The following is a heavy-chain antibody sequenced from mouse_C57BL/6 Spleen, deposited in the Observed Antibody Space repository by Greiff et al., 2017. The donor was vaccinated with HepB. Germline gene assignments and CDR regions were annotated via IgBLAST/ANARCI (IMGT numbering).Heavy chain of an antibody. CDR3: ARDYYGSSYWYFDV. Sequence: EVKLVESGGGLVQSGRSLRLSCATSGFTFSDFYMEWVRQAPGKGLEWIAASRNKANDYTTEYSASVKGRFIVSRDTSQSILYLQMNALRAEDTAIYYCARDYYGSSYWYFDVWGTETTVTVSS. CDR1: GFTFSDFY. J-gene: IGHJ1*03. V-gene: IGHV7-1*01. CDR2: SRNKANDYTT. D-gene: IGHD1-1*01.